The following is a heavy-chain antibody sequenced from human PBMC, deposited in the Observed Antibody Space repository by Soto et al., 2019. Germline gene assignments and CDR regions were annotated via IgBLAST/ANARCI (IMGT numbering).Heavy chain of an antibody. J-gene: IGHJ5*02. D-gene: IGHD6-13*01. Sequence: VQLLESGGGLVQPGGSLRLSCAASGFTFSSYAMSWVRQAPGKGLEWVSAISGSGGSTYYADSVKGRFTISRDNSKNTLYLQMNSLRAEDTAVYYCAKGVIAAAVKENWFDPWGQGTLVTVSS. CDR2: ISGSGGST. CDR3: AKGVIAAAVKENWFDP. V-gene: IGHV3-23*01. CDR1: GFTFSSYA.